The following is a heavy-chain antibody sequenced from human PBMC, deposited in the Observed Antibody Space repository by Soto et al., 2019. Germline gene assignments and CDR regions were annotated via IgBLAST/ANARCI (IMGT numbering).Heavy chain of an antibody. CDR3: ARDDYGDYVGIFDY. CDR2: IIPILGIA. CDR1: GCTFSSYT. D-gene: IGHD4-17*01. Sequence: SVKVSCKASGCTFSSYTISWVRQAPGQGLEWMGRIIPILGIANYAQKFQGRATITADKSTSTAYMELSSLRSEDTAVYYCARDDYGDYVGIFDYWGQGTLVTVSS. V-gene: IGHV1-69*04. J-gene: IGHJ4*02.